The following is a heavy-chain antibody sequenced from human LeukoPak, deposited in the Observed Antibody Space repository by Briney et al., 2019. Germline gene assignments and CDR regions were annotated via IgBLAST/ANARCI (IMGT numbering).Heavy chain of an antibody. CDR1: GFTFSSYA. CDR2: ISGSGGST. Sequence: PGGSLRLSCAASGFTFSSYAMSWVRQAPGKGLEWVSAISGSGGSTYYADSVKGRFTISRDNAKNSLYLQMNSLRAEDTAVYYCARDLDAFDIWGQGTMVTVSS. J-gene: IGHJ3*02. V-gene: IGHV3-23*01. CDR3: ARDLDAFDI.